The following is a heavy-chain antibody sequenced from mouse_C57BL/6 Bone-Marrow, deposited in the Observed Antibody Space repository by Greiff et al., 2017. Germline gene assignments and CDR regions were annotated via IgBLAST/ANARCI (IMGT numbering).Heavy chain of an antibody. CDR3: ASGYYGSSPWFAY. CDR2: IYPGSGST. Sequence: QVQLQQPGAELVKPGASVKMSCKASGYTFTSYRITWVKQRPGQGLEWIGDIYPGSGSTNYNEKFKSKATLTVDTSSSTAYMQLSSLTSEDSAVYYCASGYYGSSPWFAYWGQGTLVTVSA. J-gene: IGHJ3*01. V-gene: IGHV1-55*01. CDR1: GYTFTSYR. D-gene: IGHD1-1*01.